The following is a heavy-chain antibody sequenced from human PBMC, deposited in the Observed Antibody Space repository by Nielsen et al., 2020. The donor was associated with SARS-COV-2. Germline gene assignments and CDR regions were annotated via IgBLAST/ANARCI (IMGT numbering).Heavy chain of an antibody. CDR3: ARDRLEWLLSYYYYGMDV. J-gene: IGHJ6*02. D-gene: IGHD3-3*01. V-gene: IGHV3-11*05. CDR2: ISSSSSYT. Sequence: WIRQPPGKGLGWVSYISSSSSYTNYADSVKGRFTISRDNAKNSLYLQMNSLRAEDTAVYYCARDRLEWLLSYYYYGMDVWGQGTTVTVSS.